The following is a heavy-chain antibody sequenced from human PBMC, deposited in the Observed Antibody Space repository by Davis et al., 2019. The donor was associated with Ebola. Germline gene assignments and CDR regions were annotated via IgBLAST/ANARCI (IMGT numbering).Heavy chain of an antibody. CDR2: IYYSGST. V-gene: IGHV4-59*08. CDR1: GGSFSSYY. J-gene: IGHJ4*02. Sequence: PSETLSLTCAVYGGSFSSYYWSWIRQPPGKGLEWIGYIYYSGSTNYNPSLKSRVTISVDTSKNQFSLKLSSVTAADTAVYYCASRNSSGWSSFDYWGQGTLVTVSS. CDR3: ASRNSSGWSSFDY. D-gene: IGHD6-19*01.